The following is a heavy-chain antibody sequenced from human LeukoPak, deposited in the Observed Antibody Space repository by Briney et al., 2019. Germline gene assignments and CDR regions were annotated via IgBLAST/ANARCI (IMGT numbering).Heavy chain of an antibody. J-gene: IGHJ4*02. CDR1: GFTFSSYA. V-gene: IGHV3-23*01. Sequence: PGGSLRLSCAASGFTFSSYAMSWVRQAPGKGLEWVSAISGSGGSTYYADSVKGRFTISRDNSKNTLYLQMNSLRAEDTAVYYCAKPLNDYVWGSYYYWGQGTLVTVSS. CDR3: AKPLNDYVWGSYYY. CDR2: ISGSGGST. D-gene: IGHD3-16*01.